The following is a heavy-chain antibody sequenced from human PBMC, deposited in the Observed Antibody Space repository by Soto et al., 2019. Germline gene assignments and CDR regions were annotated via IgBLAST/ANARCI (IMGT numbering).Heavy chain of an antibody. D-gene: IGHD6-13*01. V-gene: IGHV3-48*01. J-gene: IGHJ4*02. Sequence: EVQLVESGGGLVQPGGSLRLSCAVSGFTFSTYSMNWVRQAPGKGLEWVSYISSGSNTIYYADSVKGRFTISRDNAKNSLYLQMNSLRAEDTAVYYCATESRSISWCTFDYWGQGTPVTVSS. CDR2: ISSGSNTI. CDR1: GFTFSTYS. CDR3: ATESRSISWCTFDY.